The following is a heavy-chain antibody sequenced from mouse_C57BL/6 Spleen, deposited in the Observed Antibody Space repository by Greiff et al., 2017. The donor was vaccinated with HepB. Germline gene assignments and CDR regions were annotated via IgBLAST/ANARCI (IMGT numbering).Heavy chain of an antibody. CDR3: ARGDDYGWYFDV. D-gene: IGHD2-4*01. Sequence: VQGVESGPELVKPGASVKISCKASGYAFSSSWMNWVKQRPGKGLEWIGRIYPGDGDTNYNGKFKGKATLTADKSSSTAYMQLSSRTSEDSAVYFWARGDDYGWYFDVWGTGTTVTVSS. CDR2: IYPGDGDT. V-gene: IGHV1-82*01. J-gene: IGHJ1*03. CDR1: GYAFSSSW.